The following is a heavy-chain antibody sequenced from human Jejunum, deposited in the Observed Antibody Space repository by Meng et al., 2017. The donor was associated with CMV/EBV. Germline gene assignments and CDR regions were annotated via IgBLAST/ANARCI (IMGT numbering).Heavy chain of an antibody. D-gene: IGHD3-10*01. CDR2: INQDGSVI. V-gene: IGHV3-7*03. CDR1: GFNFGISW. Sequence: AASGFNFGISWMNWVRQAPGKGPEWLANINQDGSVINYVDSVKGRFTISRDNARNSLYLQMNSLRTEDTAVYYCARGRGFLQFDYWGPGTLVTVSS. CDR3: ARGRGFLQFDY. J-gene: IGHJ4*02.